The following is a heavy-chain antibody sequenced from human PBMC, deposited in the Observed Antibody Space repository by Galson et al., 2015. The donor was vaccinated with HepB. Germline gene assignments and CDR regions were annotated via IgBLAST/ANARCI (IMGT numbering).Heavy chain of an antibody. J-gene: IGHJ6*04. CDR2: IIPVFGTP. CDR3: ARRDSMVRGAYPSGNYYYGMDG. D-gene: IGHD3-10*01. Sequence: SVKVSCKASGGTFISYAISWVRQAPGQGLGWMGGIIPVFGTPNYAQKFQGRVTITADDSTSTAYMELRNLRSEDTAVYYCARRDSMVRGAYPSGNYYYGMDGWGKGTTVTVSS. CDR1: GGTFISYA. V-gene: IGHV1-69*13.